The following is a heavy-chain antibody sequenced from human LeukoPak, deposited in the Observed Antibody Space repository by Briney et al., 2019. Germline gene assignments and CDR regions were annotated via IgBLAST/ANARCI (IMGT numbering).Heavy chain of an antibody. D-gene: IGHD5-24*01. CDR3: ARESRTVQMATSMHGHWFDP. Sequence: SQTLSLTCTVSGASISDDFYWSWIRQSAGKGLEWIGRIYASGITTYSSSLKSRLTISVDTSKNQFSLRLTSVTAADTAVYYCARESRTVQMATSMHGHWFDPWGQGTLVTVSS. V-gene: IGHV4-61*02. J-gene: IGHJ5*02. CDR1: GASISDDFY. CDR2: IYASGIT.